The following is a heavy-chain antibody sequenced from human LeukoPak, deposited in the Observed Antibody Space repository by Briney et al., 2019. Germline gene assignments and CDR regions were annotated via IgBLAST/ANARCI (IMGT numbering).Heavy chain of an antibody. D-gene: IGHD6-13*01. CDR2: INHSGST. V-gene: IGHV4-34*01. CDR1: GGSFSGYY. J-gene: IGHJ4*02. Sequence: SETLSLTCAVYGGSFSGYYWSWIRQPPGKGLEWIGEINHSGSTNYNPSLKSRVTISVDTSKNRFSLKLSSVTAADTAVYYCARSYSAAGIDYWGQGTLVTVSS. CDR3: ARSYSAAGIDY.